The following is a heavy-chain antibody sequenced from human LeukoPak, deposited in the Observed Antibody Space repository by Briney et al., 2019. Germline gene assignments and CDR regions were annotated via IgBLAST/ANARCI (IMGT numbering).Heavy chain of an antibody. Sequence: SETLSLTCAVSGGSISSSNWWSWVRQPPGKGLEWIGEIYHSGSTNYNPSLKSRVTISVDKSKNQFSLKLSSVTAADTAVYYCARSSYGSGSQYYYDLDVWGQGTTVTVSS. J-gene: IGHJ6*02. CDR1: GGSISSSNW. V-gene: IGHV4-4*02. CDR2: IYHSGST. D-gene: IGHD3-10*01. CDR3: ARSSYGSGSQYYYDLDV.